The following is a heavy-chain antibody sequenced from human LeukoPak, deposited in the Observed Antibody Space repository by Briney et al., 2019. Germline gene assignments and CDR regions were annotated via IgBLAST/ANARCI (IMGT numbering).Heavy chain of an antibody. CDR1: GDSISSSDYY. D-gene: IGHD1-26*01. J-gene: IGHJ4*02. CDR2: ISYSGST. V-gene: IGHV4-39*01. Sequence: SQTLSLTCTVSGDSISSSDYYWGWIRQPPGKGLGWIGTISYSGSTYYNPSLQSRVTISVDTSKNQFSLELSSVTAADTAVYYCARGSRRLADFHYWGQGTLVTVSS. CDR3: ARGSRRLADFHY.